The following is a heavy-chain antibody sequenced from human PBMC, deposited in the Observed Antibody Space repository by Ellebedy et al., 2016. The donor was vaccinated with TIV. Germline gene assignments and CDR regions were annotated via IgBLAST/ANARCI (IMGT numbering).Heavy chain of an antibody. CDR1: GYTFTSYG. V-gene: IGHV1-18*01. D-gene: IGHD6-19*01. Sequence: ASVKVSCKTSGYTFTSYGISWVRQAPGQGLEWMGWISAYNGNTNYAQKLQGRVTMTTDTSTSTAYMELRSLRSDDTAVYYCARGLLGIAVAGPFDYWGQGTRVTVSS. J-gene: IGHJ4*02. CDR2: ISAYNGNT. CDR3: ARGLLGIAVAGPFDY.